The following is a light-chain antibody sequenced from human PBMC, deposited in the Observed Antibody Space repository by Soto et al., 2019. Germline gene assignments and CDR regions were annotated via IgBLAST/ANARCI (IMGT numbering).Light chain of an antibody. J-gene: IGLJ2*01. CDR1: SSDVGGYNY. V-gene: IGLV2-8*01. CDR2: EVS. CDR3: SSFAGSTHVV. Sequence: QSALTQPPSASGSPGQSVTISCTGTSSDVGGYNYVSWYQQYPGKAPKLMIYEVSNRPSGVPDRFSGSKSGNTASLTVSGLQAEVEADYYCSSFAGSTHVVFGGGTKLTVL.